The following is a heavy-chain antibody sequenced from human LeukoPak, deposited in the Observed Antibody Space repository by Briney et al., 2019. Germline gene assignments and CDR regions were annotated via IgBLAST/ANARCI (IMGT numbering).Heavy chain of an antibody. J-gene: IGHJ4*02. CDR2: INSDGRTT. CDR3: ARGTSSKPDD. Sequence: GGSLRLSCAASGFSFSSYWMHWVRQAPGKGLVWVSHINSDGRTTSYADYVKGRFTTSRDNAKDTLYLQMNSLRAEDTAVYYCARGTSSKPDDWGQGTLVTVSS. D-gene: IGHD6-13*01. CDR1: GFSFSSYW. V-gene: IGHV3-74*01.